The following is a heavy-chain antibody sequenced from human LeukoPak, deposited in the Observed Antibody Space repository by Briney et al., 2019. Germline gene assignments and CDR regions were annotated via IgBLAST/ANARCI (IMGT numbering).Heavy chain of an antibody. J-gene: IGHJ4*02. Sequence: SETLSLTCTVSGGSISSYYWSWIRQPPGKGLEWIGYIYYSGSTNYNPSLKSRVTISVDTSKNLFSLKLSSVTAADTAVYYCARARRGPLEYWGQGTLVTVSS. V-gene: IGHV4-59*01. CDR3: ARARRGPLEY. CDR1: GGSISSYY. CDR2: IYYSGST.